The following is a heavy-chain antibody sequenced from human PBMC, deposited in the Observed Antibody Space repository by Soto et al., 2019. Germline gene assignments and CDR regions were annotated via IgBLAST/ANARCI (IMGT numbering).Heavy chain of an antibody. J-gene: IGHJ5*02. CDR3: ARDTSALRGFDP. CDR1: GGTFSSYA. CDR2: IIPIFGTA. Sequence: GASVKVSCKASGGTFSSYAISWVRQAPGQGLEWMGGIIPIFGTANYAQKFQGRVTITADESTSTAYMELSSLRSEDTAVYYCARDTSALRGFDPWGQGTRVTVPP. D-gene: IGHD3-9*01. V-gene: IGHV1-69*13.